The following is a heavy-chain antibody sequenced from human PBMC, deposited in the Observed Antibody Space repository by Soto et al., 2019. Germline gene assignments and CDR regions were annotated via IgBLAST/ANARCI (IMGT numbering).Heavy chain of an antibody. D-gene: IGHD3-3*01. Sequence: SETLSLTCTVSGGPISSYYWSWIRQPPGKGLEWIGYIYYSGSTNYNPSLKSRVTISVDTSKNQFSLKLSSVTAADTAVYYCARGRYDFWSGYSGLDYWGQGTLVTVSS. CDR2: IYYSGST. CDR1: GGPISSYY. J-gene: IGHJ4*02. V-gene: IGHV4-59*01. CDR3: ARGRYDFWSGYSGLDY.